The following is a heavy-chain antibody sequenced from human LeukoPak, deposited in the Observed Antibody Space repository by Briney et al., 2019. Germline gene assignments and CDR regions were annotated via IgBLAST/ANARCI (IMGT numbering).Heavy chain of an antibody. CDR1: GFSFSTFW. CDR3: ASAKVELGQRAYNWFDP. V-gene: IGHV3-7*01. D-gene: IGHD1/OR15-1a*01. CDR2: IRQDGNEM. J-gene: IGHJ5*02. Sequence: GGSLRLSCAASGFSFSTFWMTWVRQPPGGGLEWLANIRQDGNEMYYVDSVKGRFTISRDNAKNSLYLQMSKLRPEDTATYYCASAKVELGQRAYNWFDPWGQGTLVTVSS.